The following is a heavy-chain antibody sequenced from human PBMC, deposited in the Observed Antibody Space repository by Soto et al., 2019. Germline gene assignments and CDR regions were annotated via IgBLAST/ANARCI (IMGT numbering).Heavy chain of an antibody. Sequence: QVQLQQWGAGLLKPSETLTLTCAVYGGSLSGYYWCWIRQPPGEELEWIGEINRSRSTNYIPSLKSRVIISVDTSKNQFSLKLSSVTAADTAVYYYASGLLGGAASWGQGTLVTVSS. D-gene: IGHD3-16*01. CDR2: INRSRST. J-gene: IGHJ5*02. CDR3: ASGLLGGAAS. V-gene: IGHV4-34*01. CDR1: GGSLSGYY.